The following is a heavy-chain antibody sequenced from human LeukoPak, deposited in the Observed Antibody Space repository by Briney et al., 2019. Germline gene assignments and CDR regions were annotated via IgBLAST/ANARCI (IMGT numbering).Heavy chain of an antibody. D-gene: IGHD3-10*01. CDR3: AKGGPVLLWFGELDYYYGMDV. J-gene: IGHJ6*02. CDR2: ISWNSGSI. Sequence: GGSLRLSCAASGFTFDDYAMHWARQAPGKGLEWVSGISWNSGSIGYADSVKGRFTISRDNAKNSLYLQMNSLRAEDTAVYYCAKGGPVLLWFGELDYYYGMDVWGQGTTVIVSS. V-gene: IGHV3-9*01. CDR1: GFTFDDYA.